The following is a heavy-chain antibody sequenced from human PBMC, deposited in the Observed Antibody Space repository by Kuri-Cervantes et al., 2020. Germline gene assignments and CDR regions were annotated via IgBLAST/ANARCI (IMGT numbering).Heavy chain of an antibody. J-gene: IGHJ5*02. Sequence: GESPKIPFAASGLPFSSFAMHWVRQAPGKGLEWVAVISYDGRNKYYADSVKGRFPISRDNSKNTLYLQMNSLRAEDTAVYYCARERRLYQQPSWFEAWGQGTLVTVSS. CDR2: ISYDGRNK. V-gene: IGHV3-30-3*01. CDR1: GLPFSSFA. D-gene: IGHD6-13*01. CDR3: ARERRLYQQPSWFEA.